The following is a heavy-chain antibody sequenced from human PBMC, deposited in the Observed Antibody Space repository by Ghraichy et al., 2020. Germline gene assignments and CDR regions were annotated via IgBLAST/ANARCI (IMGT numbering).Heavy chain of an antibody. CDR1: GFTFSSYS. CDR3: ARERLSTSSPPAYGMDV. CDR2: ISSGSSYI. Sequence: GGSLRLSCAASGFTFSSYSMNWVRQAPGKGLEWVSSISSGSSYIYSADSVKGRFSISRDNAKNSLYLQMNSLRAEDTAVYYCARERLSTSSPPAYGMDVWGQGTTVTVSS. J-gene: IGHJ6*02. V-gene: IGHV3-21*01. D-gene: IGHD2-2*01.